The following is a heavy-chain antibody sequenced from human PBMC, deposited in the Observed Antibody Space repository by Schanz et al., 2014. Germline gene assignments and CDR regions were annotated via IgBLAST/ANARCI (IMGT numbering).Heavy chain of an antibody. CDR1: GYTFTSYY. CDR3: ARDVPINDY. V-gene: IGHV1-46*01. J-gene: IGHJ4*02. D-gene: IGHD2-2*01. CDR2: INPSGGST. Sequence: QVQLVQSGAEVKKPGASVKVSCKASGYTFTSYYMHWVRQAPGQGLEWMRIINPSGGSTSYAQKFQGRVTVTRDTSTSTSYMELRSLTSDDTAVYYCARDVPINDYWGQGTPVTVSS.